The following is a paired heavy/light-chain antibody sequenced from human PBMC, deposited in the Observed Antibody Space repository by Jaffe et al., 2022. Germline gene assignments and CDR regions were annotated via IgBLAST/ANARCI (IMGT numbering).Heavy chain of an antibody. CDR3: AKNFASRSMGGS. J-gene: IGHJ5*02. CDR1: GFTFSSYA. Sequence: EVQLLESGGGLVQPGGSLRISCAASGFTFSSYAMSWVRQAPGKGLEWVSASGGGGSTYYADSVKGRFTISRDNSKNTLSLQMSSLRAEDTAVYYCAKNFASRSMGGSWGQGTLVTVSS. CDR2: SGGGGST. D-gene: IGHD6-6*01. V-gene: IGHV3-23*01.
Light chain of an antibody. V-gene: IGLV1-44*01. CDR1: SSNIGSNT. J-gene: IGLJ1*01. CDR3: AAWDDSLSGYV. Sequence: QSVLTQPPSASGTPGQRVTISCSGSSSNIGSNTVNWYQQLPGTAPKPLIYSNNQRPSGVPDRFSGSKSGTSASLAISGLQSEDEADFYCAAWDDSLSGYVFGTGTKVTVL. CDR2: SNN.